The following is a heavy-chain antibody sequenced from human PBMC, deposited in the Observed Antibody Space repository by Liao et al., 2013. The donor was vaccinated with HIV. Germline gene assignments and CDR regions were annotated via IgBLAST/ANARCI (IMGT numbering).Heavy chain of an antibody. Sequence: QLQLQESGPGLVKPSETLSLTCTVSGGSISSGAYSWSWIRQPPGKGLEWIGYIYLTGRTYYSPSLKSRVTISLDRSKNQFSLTLSSVTAADTAVYYCARSPGSGSLVWYFDLWAGHLVTVSS. CDR3: ARSPGSGSLVWYFDL. V-gene: IGHV4-30-2*01. CDR1: GGSISSGAYS. CDR2: IYLTGRT. J-gene: IGHJ2*01. D-gene: IGHD3-10*01.